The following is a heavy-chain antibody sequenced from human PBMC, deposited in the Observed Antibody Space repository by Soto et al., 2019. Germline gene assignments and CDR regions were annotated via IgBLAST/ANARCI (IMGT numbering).Heavy chain of an antibody. CDR2: ISTYNGNT. Sequence: QVQLVQSGAEVKKPGASVKVSCKASGYTFTSYGITWVRQAPGQGLAGMGYISTYNGNTNYAQILQGRVTMTTYRSTSTAYIELRSLRSDDTAVYYCARDLTVTLYALDVWGQGTTVTVSS. D-gene: IGHD4-4*01. CDR3: ARDLTVTLYALDV. J-gene: IGHJ6*02. CDR1: GYTFTSYG. V-gene: IGHV1-18*01.